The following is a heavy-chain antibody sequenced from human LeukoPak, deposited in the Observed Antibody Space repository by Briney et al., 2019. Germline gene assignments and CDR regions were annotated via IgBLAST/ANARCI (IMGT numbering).Heavy chain of an antibody. Sequence: ASETLSLTCTVSGGSISSYYWSWIRQPPGKGLEWIGYIYYSGSTNYNPSLKSRVTMSVDTSKNQYSLKLSSVTAADTAVYYCARHRSKWLQSSFDYWGQGTLVTVSS. CDR2: IYYSGST. CDR3: ARHRSKWLQSSFDY. J-gene: IGHJ4*02. D-gene: IGHD5-24*01. V-gene: IGHV4-59*08. CDR1: GGSISSYY.